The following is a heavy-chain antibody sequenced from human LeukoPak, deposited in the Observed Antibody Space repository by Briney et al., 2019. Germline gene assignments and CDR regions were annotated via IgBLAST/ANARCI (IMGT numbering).Heavy chain of an antibody. CDR1: GYTFSKFD. CDR2: IYPYNGNT. J-gene: IGHJ4*02. Sequence: ASVKVSCKTSGYTFSKFDINWVRQAPGQGLEWMGWIYPYNGNTVYAQNFQDRFTMTMDTSTSTAYMELRSLKYDDTAVYYCARLRLGGAGDYWGQGTLVTVSS. V-gene: IGHV1-18*01. CDR3: ARLRLGGAGDY. D-gene: IGHD3-16*01.